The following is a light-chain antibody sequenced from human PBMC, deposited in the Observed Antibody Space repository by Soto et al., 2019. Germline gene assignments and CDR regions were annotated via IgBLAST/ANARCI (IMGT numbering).Light chain of an antibody. J-gene: IGKJ1*01. CDR2: AAS. CDR3: QKYNSYSGT. Sequence: DIQMTQSPSSLSASIGDRVTITCRASQAIGNDLGWYQQKPGEAPKRLIYAASSRQSGVPSRFSGGASGTEFTLTISSLQPEDLATYFCQKYNSYSGTFGQGTKVDIK. CDR1: QAIGND. V-gene: IGKV1-17*01.